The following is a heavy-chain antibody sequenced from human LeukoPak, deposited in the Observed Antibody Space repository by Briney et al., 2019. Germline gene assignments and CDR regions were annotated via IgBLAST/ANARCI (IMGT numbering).Heavy chain of an antibody. D-gene: IGHD6-6*01. CDR3: AKGVAIAARRGPPQH. Sequence: PGRSLRLSCAASGFTFSSYGTHWVRQAPGKGLEWVAVISYDGSNKYYADSVKGRFTISRDNSKNTLYLQMNSLRAEDTAVYYCAKGVAIAARRGPPQHWGQGTLVTVSS. CDR2: ISYDGSNK. CDR1: GFTFSSYG. V-gene: IGHV3-30*18. J-gene: IGHJ1*01.